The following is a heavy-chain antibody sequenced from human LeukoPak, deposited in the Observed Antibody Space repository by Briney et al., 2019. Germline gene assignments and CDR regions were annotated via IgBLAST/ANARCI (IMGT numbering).Heavy chain of an antibody. J-gene: IGHJ4*02. CDR2: IYYSGST. V-gene: IGHV4-59*12. CDR1: GGSISSYY. CDR3: ARSLDY. Sequence: PSETLSLTCTVSGGSISSYYWSWIRQPPGKGLEWIGYIYYSGSTNYNPSLKSRVTISVDTSKNQFSLKLSSVTAADTAVYYCARSLDYWGQGTLVTVSS.